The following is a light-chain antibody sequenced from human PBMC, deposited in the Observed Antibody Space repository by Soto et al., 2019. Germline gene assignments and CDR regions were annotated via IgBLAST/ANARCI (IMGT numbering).Light chain of an antibody. V-gene: IGLV1-44*01. CDR1: SSNIGSNI. Sequence: QSVLTQPPSASETPGQRVTISCSGSSSNIGSNIVNWYQQLPGAAPKLLIYSDNQRPSGVPDRFSGSKSGTSASLAISGLQSEDEADYYCAAWDVSLNGVVFGGGTKVTVL. J-gene: IGLJ2*01. CDR3: AAWDVSLNGVV. CDR2: SDN.